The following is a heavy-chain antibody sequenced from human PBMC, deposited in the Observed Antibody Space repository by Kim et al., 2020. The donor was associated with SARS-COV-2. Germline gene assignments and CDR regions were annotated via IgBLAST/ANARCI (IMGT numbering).Heavy chain of an antibody. CDR1: GGSISRYY. Sequence: SETLSLTCTVSGGSISRYYWSWIRQPPGKGLEWIGYIFYSGNTNYNPSLKSRVTISVDTSKNQFSLKLSSVTAADTAVYYCAKAPLHYDSTEYFFDYWGLGTLVTVSS. CDR3: AKAPLHYDSTEYFFDY. CDR2: IFYSGNT. V-gene: IGHV4-59*13. J-gene: IGHJ4*02. D-gene: IGHD3-22*01.